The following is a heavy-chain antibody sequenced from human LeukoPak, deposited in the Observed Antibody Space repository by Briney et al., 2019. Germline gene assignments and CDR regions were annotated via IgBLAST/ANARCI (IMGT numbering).Heavy chain of an antibody. V-gene: IGHV3-30-3*01. CDR1: GFTFSPDT. CDR2: ITENERTK. D-gene: IGHD5/OR15-5a*01. Sequence: GRSLRLSCVASGFTFSPDTMHWVRQAPGKGLEWLAVITENERTKFYADSVRGRFTVSRDDWRNTVHLQMSSLTTDDTAVYFCVRQSQGLDYWGQGTQVTVSS. CDR3: VRQSQGLDY. J-gene: IGHJ4*02.